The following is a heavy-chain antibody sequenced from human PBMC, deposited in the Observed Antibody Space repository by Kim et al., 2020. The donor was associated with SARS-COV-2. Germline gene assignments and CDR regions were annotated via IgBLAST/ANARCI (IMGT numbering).Heavy chain of an antibody. CDR2: IYPGDSDT. D-gene: IGHD3-9*01. Sequence: GESLKISCKGSGYSFTSYWIGWVRQMPGKGLEWMGIIYPGDSDTRYSPSFQGQVTISADKSISTAYLQWSSLKAPDTAMYYCARHSNYDILTGYPREGYYYGMDVWGQGTTVTVSS. J-gene: IGHJ6*02. CDR3: ARHSNYDILTGYPREGYYYGMDV. CDR1: GYSFTSYW. V-gene: IGHV5-51*01.